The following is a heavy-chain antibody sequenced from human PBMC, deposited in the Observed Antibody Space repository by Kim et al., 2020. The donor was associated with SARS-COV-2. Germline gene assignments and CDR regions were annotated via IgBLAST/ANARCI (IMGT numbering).Heavy chain of an antibody. D-gene: IGHD1-26*01. V-gene: IGHV3-48*02. CDR3: ARENSGSYGWGYYYGMDV. CDR1: GFTFSSYS. J-gene: IGHJ6*02. Sequence: GGSLRLSCAASGFTFSSYSMNWVRQAPGKGLEWVSYISSSSSTIYYADSVKGRFTISRDNAKNSLYLQMNSLRDEDTAVYYCARENSGSYGWGYYYGMDVWGQGTTVTVSS. CDR2: ISSSSSTI.